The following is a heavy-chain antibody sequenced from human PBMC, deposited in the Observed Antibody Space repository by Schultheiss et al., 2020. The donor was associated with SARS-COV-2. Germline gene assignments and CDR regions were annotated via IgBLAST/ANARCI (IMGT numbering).Heavy chain of an antibody. CDR2: IYYSGST. CDR1: GGSISSYY. CDR3: ARQRYSSSWYYFDY. Sequence: SETLSLTCTVSGGSISSYYWSWFRQPPGKGLEWIGYIYYSGSTSYNPSLKSRVTISVDTSKNQFSLKLSLVTAADTAVYYCARQRYSSSWYYFDYWGQGTLVTGSS. V-gene: IGHV4-59*08. D-gene: IGHD6-13*01. J-gene: IGHJ4*02.